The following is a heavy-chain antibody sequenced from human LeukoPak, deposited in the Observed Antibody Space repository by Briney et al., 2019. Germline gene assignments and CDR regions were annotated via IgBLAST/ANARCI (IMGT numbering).Heavy chain of an antibody. V-gene: IGHV3-23*01. J-gene: IGHJ4*02. CDR3: ANLYDSSGYYYHFDY. D-gene: IGHD3-22*01. Sequence: GSLRLSCAASGFTFSSYAMSWVRQAPGKGLEWVSAISGSGGSTYYADSVKGRFTISRDNSKNTLYLQMNSLRAEDTAVYYCANLYDSSGYYYHFDYWGQGTLVTVSS. CDR1: GFTFSSYA. CDR2: ISGSGGST.